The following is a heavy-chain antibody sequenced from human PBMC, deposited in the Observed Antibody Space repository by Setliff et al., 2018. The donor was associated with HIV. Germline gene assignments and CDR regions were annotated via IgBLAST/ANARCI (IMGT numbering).Heavy chain of an antibody. V-gene: IGHV4-34*01. J-gene: IGHJ6*03. CDR1: GGSFSEYY. CDR2: INHSGST. Sequence: SETLSLTCAVYGGSFSEYYWSWIRQSPGKGLEWIGEINHSGSTHYNPPLKSRATISVDTSKNQFSLRLNSVTAADTAVYYCARGATLLPGYSDRWEYCYMDVWGKGTTVTVSS. CDR3: ARGATLLPGYSDRWEYCYMDV. D-gene: IGHD5-12*01.